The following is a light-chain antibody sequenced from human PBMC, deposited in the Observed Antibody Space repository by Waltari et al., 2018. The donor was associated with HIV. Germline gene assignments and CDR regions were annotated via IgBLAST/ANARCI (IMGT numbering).Light chain of an antibody. J-gene: IGKJ4*01. CDR2: LAS. CDR3: QQADFYPVT. V-gene: IGKV1-9*01. CDR1: QAINNY. Sequence: DVQLTQSPSFLSASVGDRVTITCRASQAINNYFAWYQQKPGKAPNLLINLASALQSGVPSRFSGSGSGTEFTLTIRGLQPEDLATYYCQQADFYPVTFGGGTRVEIK.